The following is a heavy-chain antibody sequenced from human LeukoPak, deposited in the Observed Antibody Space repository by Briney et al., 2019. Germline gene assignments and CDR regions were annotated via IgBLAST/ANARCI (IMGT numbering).Heavy chain of an antibody. CDR3: ARVRDTAMTYYFDY. J-gene: IGHJ4*02. V-gene: IGHV4-59*01. D-gene: IGHD5-18*01. CDR2: IYYSGST. Sequence: SETLSLSCTVSGGSISSYYWSWIRQPPGKGLEWIGYIYYSGSTSYNPSLKSRVTISVDTSKNQFSLKLSSVTAADTAVYYCARVRDTAMTYYFDYWGQGTLVTVSS. CDR1: GGSISSYY.